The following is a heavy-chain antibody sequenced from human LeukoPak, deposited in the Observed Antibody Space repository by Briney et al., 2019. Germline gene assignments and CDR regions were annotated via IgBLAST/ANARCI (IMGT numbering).Heavy chain of an antibody. CDR1: GGSFSGYY. CDR3: ARAYYDYVWGSYRGRDYFDY. CDR2: INHRGST. J-gene: IGHJ4*02. Sequence: PSETLSLTCAVYGGSFSGYYWSWIRQPPGKGLEWIGEINHRGSTNYNPSLKSRVTISVDTSKNQFSLKLSSVTAADTAVYYCARAYYDYVWGSYRGRDYFDYWGQGTLVTVSS. V-gene: IGHV4-34*01. D-gene: IGHD3-16*01.